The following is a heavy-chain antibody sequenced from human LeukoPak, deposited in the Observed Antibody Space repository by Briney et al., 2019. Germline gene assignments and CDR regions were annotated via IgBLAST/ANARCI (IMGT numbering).Heavy chain of an antibody. CDR1: GFTFSTFA. D-gene: IGHD2-15*01. V-gene: IGHV3-23*01. Sequence: GGSLRLSCAASGFTFSTFAMTWVRQAPGKGLQWVSLISGSGGIIYYADSVNGRFTTSRDNSKNTLYLQMHSLRAEDTAVYYCAARPGEVAVPFDYWGQGTLVTVSS. CDR3: AARPGEVAVPFDY. CDR2: ISGSGGII. J-gene: IGHJ4*02.